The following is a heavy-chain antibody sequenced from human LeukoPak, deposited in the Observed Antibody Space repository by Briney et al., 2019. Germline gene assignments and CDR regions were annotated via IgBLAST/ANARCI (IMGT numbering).Heavy chain of an antibody. CDR2: ISSSSSTR. CDR3: ARHGGTRIFPI. V-gene: IGHV3-48*02. Sequence: PGGSLRLSCAASGFSFSDYSMNWVRQAPGKGLECVSYISSSSSTRHYAESVKGRFTISRDNAKRSLYLQMNSLRDDDTALYFCARHGGTRIFPIWGQGTVVTVSS. CDR1: GFSFSDYS. J-gene: IGHJ3*02. D-gene: IGHD2-15*01.